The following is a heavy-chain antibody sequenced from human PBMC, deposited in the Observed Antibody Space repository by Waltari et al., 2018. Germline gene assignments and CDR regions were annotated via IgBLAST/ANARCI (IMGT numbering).Heavy chain of an antibody. J-gene: IGHJ4*02. V-gene: IGHV4-4*02. Sequence: QVKLQESGPGLVKPSGTLSLTCVVSGASISSNYWWSWVRQSPGKGLEWIGQTHPSGKTYSTPALQSRVSVSLDKSKNQFSLSLYFVSDADTAVYYCAADRGNGLYFDYWGQGTLVTVSS. D-gene: IGHD2-15*01. CDR2: THPSGKT. CDR3: AADRGNGLYFDY. CDR1: GASISSNYW.